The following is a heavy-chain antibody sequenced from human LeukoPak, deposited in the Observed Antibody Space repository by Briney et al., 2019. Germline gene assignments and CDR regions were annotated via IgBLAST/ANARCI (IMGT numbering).Heavy chain of an antibody. CDR3: AKAPVTTCRGAYCYPFDY. D-gene: IGHD2-21*01. V-gene: IGHV3-23*01. J-gene: IGHJ4*02. CDR2: ISGDGRDI. Sequence: GGSLRLSCAASAFTFSSYGMSWVRQAPGKGLEWVSAISGDGRDIFYADAVKGRFTISRDNSKNTLYLQMNSLRPEDAAVYYCAKAPVTTCRGAYCYPFDYWGQGTLVTVSS. CDR1: AFTFSSYG.